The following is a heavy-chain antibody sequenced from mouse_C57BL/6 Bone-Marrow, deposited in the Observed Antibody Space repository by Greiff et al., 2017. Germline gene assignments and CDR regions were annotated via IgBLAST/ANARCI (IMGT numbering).Heavy chain of an antibody. D-gene: IGHD1-1*01. CDR2: ISSGGSYT. Sequence: EVKLMESGGDLVKPGGSLKLSCAASGFTFSSYGMSLVRQTPDKMLEWVATISSGGSYTYYPDSVKGRFTISRDNAKNTLYLQMSSLKSEDTAMYYCARHCYGSSFDYWGQGTTLTVSS. J-gene: IGHJ2*01. CDR3: ARHCYGSSFDY. CDR1: GFTFSSYG. V-gene: IGHV5-6*01.